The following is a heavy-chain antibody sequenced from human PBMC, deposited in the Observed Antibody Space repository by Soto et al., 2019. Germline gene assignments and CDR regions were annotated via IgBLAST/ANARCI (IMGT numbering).Heavy chain of an antibody. D-gene: IGHD3-3*01. V-gene: IGHV4-31*03. CDR3: AGGGYYDFWSGYWGYNWFDH. CDR2: IYYSGST. Sequence: LSLPCTVAGGSSSSGGSYWSWIRQHPGKGLEWIGYIYYSGSTYYNPSLKSRVTISVDTSKNQFSLKLSSVTAADTAVYYCAGGGYYDFWSGYWGYNWFDHWGQGSLVTVSS. J-gene: IGHJ5*02. CDR1: GGSSSSGGSY.